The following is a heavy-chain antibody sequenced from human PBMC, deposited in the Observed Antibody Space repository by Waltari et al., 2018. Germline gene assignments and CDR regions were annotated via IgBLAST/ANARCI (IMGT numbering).Heavy chain of an antibody. CDR3: ARAYYYDSSGYYYDY. CDR2: IYHSGST. D-gene: IGHD3-22*01. Sequence: QVQLQESGPGLVKPSGTLSLTCAVSGGSISSSNWWSWVRKPPGKGLEWIGEIYHSGSTNYNPSLKSRVTISVDKSKNQFSLKLSSVTAADTAVYYCARAYYYDSSGYYYDYWGQGTLVTVSS. CDR1: GGSISSSNW. J-gene: IGHJ4*02. V-gene: IGHV4-4*02.